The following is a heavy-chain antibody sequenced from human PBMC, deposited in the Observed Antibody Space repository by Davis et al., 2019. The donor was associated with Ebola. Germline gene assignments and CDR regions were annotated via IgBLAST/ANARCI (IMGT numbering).Heavy chain of an antibody. J-gene: IGHJ5*02. D-gene: IGHD1-1*01. CDR3: ARDWSVQLERRSANWFDP. CDR2: IYSGGST. CDR1: GFTVSSNY. Sequence: GESLKISCAASGFTVSSNYMSWVRQAPGKGLEWVSVIYSGGSTYYADSVKGRFTISRDNSKNTLYLQMNSLRAEDTAVYYCARDWSVQLERRSANWFDPWGQGTLVTVSS. V-gene: IGHV3-53*01.